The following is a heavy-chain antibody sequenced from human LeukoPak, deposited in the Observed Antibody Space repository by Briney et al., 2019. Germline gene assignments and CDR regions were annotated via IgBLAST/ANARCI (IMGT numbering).Heavy chain of an antibody. D-gene: IGHD6-13*01. CDR3: ARERRSSWYYYYYMDV. Sequence: PPETLSLTCTVSGGSISSYYWSWLRQPPGKGLEWIGYIYYSGSTNYNPSLTSRVTISVDTSKNQFSLKLSSVTAADTAVYYCARERRSSWYYYYYMDVWGKGTTVTVSS. V-gene: IGHV4-59*01. CDR1: GGSISSYY. J-gene: IGHJ6*03. CDR2: IYYSGST.